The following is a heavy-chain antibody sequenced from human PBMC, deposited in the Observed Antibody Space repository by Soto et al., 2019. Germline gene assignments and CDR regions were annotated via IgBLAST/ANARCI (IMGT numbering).Heavy chain of an antibody. CDR2: IRSKAYGGTT. J-gene: IGHJ3*02. V-gene: IGHV3-49*04. D-gene: IGHD5-18*01. CDR3: TRAQYSYGYGYAFDI. CDR1: GFTFGDYA. Sequence: GGSLRLSCTASGFTFGDYAMSWVRQAPGKGLEWVGFIRSKAYGGTTEYAASVKGRFTISRDDSKSIACLQMNSLKTEDTAVYYCTRAQYSYGYGYAFDIWGQGTMVTVSS.